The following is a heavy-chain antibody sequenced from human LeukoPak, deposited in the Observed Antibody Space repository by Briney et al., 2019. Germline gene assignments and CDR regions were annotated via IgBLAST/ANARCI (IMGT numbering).Heavy chain of an antibody. Sequence: PSQTLSLTCTVSGGSISSGDYSWSWIRQPPGKGLEWIGYIYYSGSTYYNPSLKSRVTISVDTSKNQFSLKLSSVTAADTAVYYCARFYYYDSSGYYRKYNWFDPWGQGTLVTVS. CDR1: GGSISSGDYS. D-gene: IGHD3-22*01. CDR2: IYYSGST. J-gene: IGHJ5*02. V-gene: IGHV4-30-4*08. CDR3: ARFYYYDSSGYYRKYNWFDP.